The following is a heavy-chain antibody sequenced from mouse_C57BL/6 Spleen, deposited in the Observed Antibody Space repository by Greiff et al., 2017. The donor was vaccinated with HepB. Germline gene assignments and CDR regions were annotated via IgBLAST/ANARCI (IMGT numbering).Heavy chain of an antibody. CDR1: GYTFTSYW. CDR2: IDPSDSYT. J-gene: IGHJ1*03. Sequence: VQLQQPGAELVKPGASVKLSCKASGYTFTSYWMQWVKQRPGQGLEWIGEIDPSDSYTNYNQKFKGKATLTVDTSSSTAYMQLSSLTSEDSAVYYCATLRAFDVWGTGTTVTVSS. CDR3: ATLRAFDV. V-gene: IGHV1-50*01. D-gene: IGHD1-1*01.